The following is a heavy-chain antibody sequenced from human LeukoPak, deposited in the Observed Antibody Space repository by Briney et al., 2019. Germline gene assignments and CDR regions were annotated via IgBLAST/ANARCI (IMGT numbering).Heavy chain of an antibody. CDR3: ARDKWLKDIVLMVYASGNWFDP. CDR2: ISAYNGNT. D-gene: IGHD2-8*01. CDR1: GYTFTSYG. J-gene: IGHJ5*02. Sequence: GASVKVSCKASGYTFTSYGISWVRQAPGQGLEWMGWISAYNGNTNYAQKLQGRVTMTTDTSTSTAYMELRSLRSDDTAVYYCARDKWLKDIVLMVYASGNWFDPWGQGALVTVSS. V-gene: IGHV1-18*01.